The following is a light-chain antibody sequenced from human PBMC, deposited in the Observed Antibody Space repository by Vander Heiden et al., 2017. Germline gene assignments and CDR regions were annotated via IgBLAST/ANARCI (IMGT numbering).Light chain of an antibody. CDR3: QQYFNWPWT. CDR1: QSIGAS. V-gene: IGKV3-15*01. J-gene: IGKJ1*01. Sequence: EIIMPQSPATLSVAPGEKVTLSCRASQSIGASLAWYQQKFGQAPRLLLHGASSRATGVPARFSGSGSGTDFTLTISGLQSEDFAVYHCQQYFNWPWTFGQGTKVEIK. CDR2: GAS.